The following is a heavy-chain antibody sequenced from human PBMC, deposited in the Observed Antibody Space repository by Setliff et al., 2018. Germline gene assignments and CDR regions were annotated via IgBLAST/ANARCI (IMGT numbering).Heavy chain of an antibody. CDR1: GFTFSAYA. J-gene: IGHJ4*02. D-gene: IGHD3-10*01. V-gene: IGHV3-7*01. CDR2: INPRGTEK. Sequence: GESLKISCAASGFTFSAYAMSWVRQAPGKGLEWLASINPRGTEKYYADSVKGRFTISRDNAKNSLSLQMNNLRTEDTAVYYCFGAGTCSYWGQGTLVTVSS. CDR3: FGAGTCSY.